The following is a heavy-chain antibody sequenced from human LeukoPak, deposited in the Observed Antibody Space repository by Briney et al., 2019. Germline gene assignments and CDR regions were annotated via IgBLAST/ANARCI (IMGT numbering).Heavy chain of an antibody. CDR2: IYSGGDT. CDR3: ARYNFYGGTPFDC. J-gene: IGHJ4*02. D-gene: IGHD4-23*01. Sequence: GSLRLSCAASGITVSSNYMSWVRQAPGKGLEWVSVIYSGGDTCYADSAKGRFTISRDNSKNTLYLQMNSLRAEDTAVYYCARYNFYGGTPFDCWGQGTLVTVSS. V-gene: IGHV3-66*01. CDR1: GITVSSNY.